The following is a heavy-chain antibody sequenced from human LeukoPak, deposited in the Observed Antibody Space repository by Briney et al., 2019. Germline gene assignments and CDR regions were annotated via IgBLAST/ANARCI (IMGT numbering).Heavy chain of an antibody. CDR2: IYHGDSDT. J-gene: IGHJ6*02. CDR1: GYSFTSYW. D-gene: IGHD3-9*01. Sequence: NPGESLQISCKGSGYSFTSYWIGWVRPLPGKGLEWMGIIYHGDSDTSNNPSFQGQVTISADKYISTADLQWSSLKASDTAMCYCARHVAYYDILTGYYTDYYYYGMDVWGQGTTVTVSS. V-gene: IGHV5-51*01. CDR3: ARHVAYYDILTGYYTDYYYYGMDV.